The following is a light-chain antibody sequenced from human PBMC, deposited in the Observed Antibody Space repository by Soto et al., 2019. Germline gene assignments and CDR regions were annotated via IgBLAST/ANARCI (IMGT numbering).Light chain of an antibody. J-gene: IGKJ5*01. Sequence: EIVLTQSPGILSLSPGERVTLSCRASQSVGSNLAWYQQKPGQAPRLLIYDASNRATGSPVRFSGSGSGTDFTLTISRLEPEDFAVYHCQQRSNWPTITFGQGTRLEIK. V-gene: IGKV3-11*01. CDR2: DAS. CDR3: QQRSNWPTIT. CDR1: QSVGSN.